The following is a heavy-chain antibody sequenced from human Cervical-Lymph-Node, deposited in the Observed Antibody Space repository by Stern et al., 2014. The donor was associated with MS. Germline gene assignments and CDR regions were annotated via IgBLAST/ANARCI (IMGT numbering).Heavy chain of an antibody. CDR1: GFTFSDYY. D-gene: IGHD6-19*01. CDR2: ISESCYTI. J-gene: IGHJ1*01. CDR3: ARDRLSGGWFLQH. Sequence: VQLVESGGGLVKPGGSLRLSCATSGFTFSDYYMNWIRQAPGKGLEWVSYISESCYTIHYIDAVKVRFTISRDNVKNTLYLQMNSLRAEDTAIYYCARDRLSGGWFLQHWGQGTLVTVSS. V-gene: IGHV3-11*01.